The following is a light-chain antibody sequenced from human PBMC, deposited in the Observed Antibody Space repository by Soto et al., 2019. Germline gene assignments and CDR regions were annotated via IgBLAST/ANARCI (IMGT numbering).Light chain of an antibody. J-gene: IGKJ3*01. CDR1: QSVSSSY. CDR2: GAS. Sequence: EIVLTQSPGTLSLSPGERATLSCRASQSVSSSYLAWYQQKPGQAPRLLIYGASSRATGIPDRFSGSGSGTDFTLTISRLEPEEFAVYYCQQYGSSPTFGPGTKVDIK. V-gene: IGKV3-20*01. CDR3: QQYGSSPT.